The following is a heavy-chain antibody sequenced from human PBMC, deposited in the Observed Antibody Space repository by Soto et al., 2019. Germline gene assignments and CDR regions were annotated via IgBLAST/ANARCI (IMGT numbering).Heavy chain of an antibody. D-gene: IGHD5-12*01. Sequence: QLQLQESGPRLVKPSETLSLTCTVSGGSISSSSYYWGWIRQPPGKGLEWIGSIYYSGSTYYNPSLKSRVTISVDPSKNPFSLKLSSVTAADTAVYYCAGVRRGGYDSLRYYYGMDGWGQGTTVTVSS. J-gene: IGHJ6*02. CDR3: AGVRRGGYDSLRYYYGMDG. CDR1: GGSISSSSYY. CDR2: IYYSGST. V-gene: IGHV4-39*01.